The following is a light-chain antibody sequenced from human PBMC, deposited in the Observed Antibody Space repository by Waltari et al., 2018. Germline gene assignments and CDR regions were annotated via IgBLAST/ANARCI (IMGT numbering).Light chain of an antibody. CDR1: SSDGGGYNY. CDR3: CSYAGSYTLV. J-gene: IGLJ3*02. CDR2: DVS. V-gene: IGLV2-11*01. Sequence: QSALTQPRSVSGSPGQSVTISCTGTSSDGGGYNYVSWYHQHPGKVPKLMIYDVSERPSGLPDRFSGSKSGNTASLTISGLQAEDEADYYCCSYAGSYTLVFGGGTKVTVL.